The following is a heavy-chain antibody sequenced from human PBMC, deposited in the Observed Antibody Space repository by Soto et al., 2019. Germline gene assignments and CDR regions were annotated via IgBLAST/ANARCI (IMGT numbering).Heavy chain of an antibody. Sequence: QVQLVQSGAEVKKPGSSVKVSCKASGGTFSSYAVSWVRQAPGQGLEWMGGIIPILGIPNYAQKFQGRVTITAEASTSTAYKELSSLRSEDTAGYFCARDNGYHFKEYYGIGGWGQGTKVTGSS. CDR3: ARDNGYHFKEYYGIGG. CDR2: IIPILGIP. V-gene: IGHV1-69*12. CDR1: GGTFSSYA. D-gene: IGHD5-12*01. J-gene: IGHJ6*02.